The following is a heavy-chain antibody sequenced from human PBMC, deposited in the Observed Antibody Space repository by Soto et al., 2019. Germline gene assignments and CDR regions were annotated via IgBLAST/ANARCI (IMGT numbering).Heavy chain of an antibody. D-gene: IGHD4-4*01. CDR3: ARDLSFGNSTGGY. V-gene: IGHV1-69*08. CDR2: IIPILGIA. Sequence: QVQLVQSGAEVKKPGYSVKVSCKASGGTFRSYTISWVRQAPGQGLEWMGRIIPILGIANYAQKLQSRVTINADKSTSTAYMELSSLRSEDTAVYYCARDLSFGNSTGGYWGQGTLVTVSS. J-gene: IGHJ4*02. CDR1: GGTFRSYT.